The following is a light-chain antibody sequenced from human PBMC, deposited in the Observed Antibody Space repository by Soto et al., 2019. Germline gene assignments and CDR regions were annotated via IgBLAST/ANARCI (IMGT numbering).Light chain of an antibody. CDR1: QSVSMW. CDR3: QQYGTSPLT. Sequence: DTQMTQSPSTLSASVGDTVTITCRASQSVSMWLAWFQQKPGKAPRLLIYGASNLESGVPSRFSGSGSGTEFTLTISRLEPEDFAVYYCQQYGTSPLTFGGGTKVDIK. V-gene: IGKV1-5*01. CDR2: GAS. J-gene: IGKJ4*01.